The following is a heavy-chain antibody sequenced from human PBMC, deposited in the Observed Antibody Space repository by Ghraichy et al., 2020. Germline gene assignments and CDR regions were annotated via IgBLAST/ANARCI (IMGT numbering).Heavy chain of an antibody. Sequence: SETLSLTCAVYGGSLSGYYWSWIRQPPGKVLEWIGEINHSGSTNYNPSLKSRVTISVDTSKNQFSLKLSSVTDADTAVYYCARAVHPPPWLALLFDYWGQGPLVTV. CDR2: INHSGST. V-gene: IGHV4-34*01. J-gene: IGHJ4*02. CDR1: GGSLSGYY. D-gene: IGHD6-19*01. CDR3: ARAVHPPPWLALLFDY.